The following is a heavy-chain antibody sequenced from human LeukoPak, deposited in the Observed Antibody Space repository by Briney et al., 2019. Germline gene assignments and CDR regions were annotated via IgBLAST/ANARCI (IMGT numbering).Heavy chain of an antibody. Sequence: GGSLRLSCAASGFTFSSYAMHWVRQAPGKGLEWVAVISYDGSNKYYADSVKGRFTTSRDNSKNTLYLQMNSLRAEDTAVYYCARARLRYDAFDIWGQGTMVTVSS. CDR3: ARARLRYDAFDI. D-gene: IGHD4-17*01. V-gene: IGHV3-30-3*01. J-gene: IGHJ3*02. CDR2: ISYDGSNK. CDR1: GFTFSSYA.